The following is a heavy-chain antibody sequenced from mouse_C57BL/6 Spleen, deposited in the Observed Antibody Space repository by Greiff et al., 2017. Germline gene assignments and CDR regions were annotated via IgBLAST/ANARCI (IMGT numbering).Heavy chain of an antibody. CDR1: GYTFTSYW. Sequence: QVQLQQSGAELVKPGASVKLSCKASGYTFTSYWMHWVKQRPGQGLEWIGMIHPNSGSTNYNEKFKSKATLTVDKSSSTAYMQLSSLTSEDSAVYYCARPGTSGYFDYWGQGTTLTVSS. V-gene: IGHV1-64*01. D-gene: IGHD4-1*01. CDR3: ARPGTSGYFDY. J-gene: IGHJ2*01. CDR2: IHPNSGST.